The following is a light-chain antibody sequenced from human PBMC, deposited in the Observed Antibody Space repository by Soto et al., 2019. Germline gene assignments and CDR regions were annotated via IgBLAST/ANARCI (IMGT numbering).Light chain of an antibody. CDR2: DAS. Sequence: DIQMTQSPSTLSASVGDRVTITCRASQSISNRLAWYQQKPGKAPKVLIYDASSLESGVPSRFSGSGAGTEFILPISSLQPDDFATYCCQHYGGMWAFGQGTKVEIK. V-gene: IGKV1-5*01. J-gene: IGKJ1*01. CDR1: QSISNR. CDR3: QHYGGMWA.